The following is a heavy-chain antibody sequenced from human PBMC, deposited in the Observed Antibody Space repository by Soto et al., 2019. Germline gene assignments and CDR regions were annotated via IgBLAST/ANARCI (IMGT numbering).Heavy chain of an antibody. V-gene: IGHV1-18*01. J-gene: IGHJ6*02. Sequence: QVQLVHSGAEVKKPGASVKVSCKASGYNFPNYGISWVRQAPGQGLEWMGWISPYNGNKKYAESLQGIVTMTAVTSTSTAYMEVRSLRSDDTAVYYCARGGDCSSTSFYTPNYYYGLDVWGQGTTVIVSS. CDR3: ARGGDCSSTSFYTPNYYYGLDV. CDR1: GYNFPNYG. D-gene: IGHD2-2*02. CDR2: ISPYNGNK.